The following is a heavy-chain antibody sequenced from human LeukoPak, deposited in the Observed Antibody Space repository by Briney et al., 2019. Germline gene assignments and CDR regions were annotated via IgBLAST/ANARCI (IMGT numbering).Heavy chain of an antibody. J-gene: IGHJ4*02. CDR3: ASIAAASTPFDY. V-gene: IGHV1-18*01. CDR2: ISAYNGNT. Sequence: GASVKVSCKASGYTFTSYGISWGRQAPGQGVEWMGWISAYNGNTNYAQKLQGRVTMTTDTSTSTAYMELSRLRSDDTAVYYCASIAAASTPFDYWGQGTLVTVSS. CDR1: GYTFTSYG. D-gene: IGHD6-13*01.